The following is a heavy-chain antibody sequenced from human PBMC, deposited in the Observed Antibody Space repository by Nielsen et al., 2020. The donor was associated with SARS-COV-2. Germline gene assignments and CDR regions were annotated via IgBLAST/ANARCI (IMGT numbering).Heavy chain of an antibody. Sequence: ASVKVSCKASGYTFTAYAIHWVRQDPDQRLEWMGWINSDSGNTKYSQKFRGRVTITRDTSASTAYMELSGLSSEDTAVYYCARSRGCSATSCFFDYWGQGALVTVSS. V-gene: IGHV1-3*04. CDR3: ARSRGCSATSCFFDY. D-gene: IGHD2-2*01. CDR2: INSDSGNT. J-gene: IGHJ4*02. CDR1: GYTFTAYA.